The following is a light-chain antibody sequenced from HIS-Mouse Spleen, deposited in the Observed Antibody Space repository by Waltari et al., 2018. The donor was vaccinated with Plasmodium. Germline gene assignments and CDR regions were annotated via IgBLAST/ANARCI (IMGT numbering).Light chain of an antibody. Sequence: DIQMTQSPSSLSASVGDRVTITCRASQSISSYLNWYQQKPGKAAKLLIYAASSLQSGVPSRFSGSGYGTDFTLTISSLQPEDFATYYCQQSYSTPWTFGQGTKVEIK. V-gene: IGKV1-39*01. CDR3: QQSYSTPWT. CDR2: AAS. J-gene: IGKJ1*01. CDR1: QSISSY.